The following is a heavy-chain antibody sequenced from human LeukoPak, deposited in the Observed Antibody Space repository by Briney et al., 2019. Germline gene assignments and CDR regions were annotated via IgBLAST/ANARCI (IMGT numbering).Heavy chain of an antibody. V-gene: IGHV3-74*01. D-gene: IGHD5-12*01. Sequence: QPGGSLRLSCAASGFTFSSYWMHWVRQAPGKGLVWVSRINSDGSSTSYADSVKGRFTISRGNAKNTLYLQMNSLRAEDTAVYYCATSGYGEDFDYWGQGTLVTVSS. J-gene: IGHJ4*02. CDR3: ATSGYGEDFDY. CDR1: GFTFSSYW. CDR2: INSDGSST.